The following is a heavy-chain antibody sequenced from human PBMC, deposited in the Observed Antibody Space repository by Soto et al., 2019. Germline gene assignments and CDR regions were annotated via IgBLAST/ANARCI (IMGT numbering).Heavy chain of an antibody. CDR1: GDTFTAYF. J-gene: IGHJ6*02. Sequence: ASVKVSCKAPGDTFTAYFILWVRQAPGQGLEWMGWINPNSGATHYAQKFQGRVTMTSDTSISSAYMELTGLTSDDTAVYYCATDTRYRSRWTYYTDYWLDVWGQGTTVTVSS. CDR2: INPNSGAT. D-gene: IGHD6-13*01. CDR3: ATDTRYRSRWTYYTDYWLDV. V-gene: IGHV1-2*02.